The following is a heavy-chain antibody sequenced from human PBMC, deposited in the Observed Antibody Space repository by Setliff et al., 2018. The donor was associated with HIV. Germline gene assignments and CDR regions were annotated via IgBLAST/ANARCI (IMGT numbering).Heavy chain of an antibody. J-gene: IGHJ4*02. CDR2: INSDSGGT. D-gene: IGHD4-17*01. Sequence: ASVKVSCKASGYTFTNYYIHWVRQAPGQGLEWMGRINSDSGGTNFAQTFQGRVTMTRDTSITTAYMELSRLTSDDTAVYYCPRADYGDHLDYWGQGTLVTAPQ. V-gene: IGHV1-2*06. CDR1: GYTFTNYY. CDR3: PRADYGDHLDY.